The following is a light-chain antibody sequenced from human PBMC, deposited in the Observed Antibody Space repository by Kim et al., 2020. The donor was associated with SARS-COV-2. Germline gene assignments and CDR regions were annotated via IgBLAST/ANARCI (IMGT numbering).Light chain of an antibody. J-gene: IGLJ3*02. CDR1: SSDIGAYNF. V-gene: IGLV2-14*03. Sequence: QSALTQPASVSGSPGQSVTISCTGTSSDIGAYNFVSWYQQRPGKAPKSIIFGVTERSSGISARFSGSKSGNTASLTISGLQAEDEADFFSSSYTTTGGGVFGGGTKLTVL. CDR3: SSYTTTGGGV. CDR2: GVT.